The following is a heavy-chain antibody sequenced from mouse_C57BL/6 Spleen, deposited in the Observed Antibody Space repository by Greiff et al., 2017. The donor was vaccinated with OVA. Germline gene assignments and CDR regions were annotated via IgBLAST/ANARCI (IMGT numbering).Heavy chain of an antibody. CDR3: ARSGRNWYFDV. CDR2: IDPSDSYT. J-gene: IGHJ1*03. Sequence: VQLQQPGAELVKPGASVKLSCKASGYTFTSYWMQWVKQRPGQGLEWIGEIDPSDSYTNYNQKLKGKATLTVDTSSSTAYMQLSSLTSEDSAVYYCARSGRNWYFDVWGTGTTVTVSS. D-gene: IGHD3-1*01. V-gene: IGHV1-50*01. CDR1: GYTFTSYW.